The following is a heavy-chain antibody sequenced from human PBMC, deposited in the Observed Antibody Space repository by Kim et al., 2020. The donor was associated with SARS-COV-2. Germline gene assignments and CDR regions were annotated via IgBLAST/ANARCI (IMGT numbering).Heavy chain of an antibody. J-gene: IGHJ5*02. V-gene: IGHV5-10-1*01. D-gene: IGHD6-13*01. CDR3: ARHGAAAADNWFDP. Sequence: SPSFQGHVTISADKSISTAYLQGSSLKASDTAMYYCARHGAAAADNWFDPWGQGTLVTVSS.